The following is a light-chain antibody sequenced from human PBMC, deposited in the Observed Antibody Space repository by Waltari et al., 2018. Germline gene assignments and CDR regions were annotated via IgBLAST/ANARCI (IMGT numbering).Light chain of an antibody. V-gene: IGLV3-25*03. Sequence: SYELTQPPSMSVSPVQTAMIPCSGDALPKQSAYWYHQKPGQAPVLVIYQDNQRPSGIPERFSGSSSGATVTLTISRVQAEDEAVYYCQSADTTGMSVVFGGGTKLTVL. CDR2: QDN. J-gene: IGLJ2*01. CDR1: ALPKQS. CDR3: QSADTTGMSVV.